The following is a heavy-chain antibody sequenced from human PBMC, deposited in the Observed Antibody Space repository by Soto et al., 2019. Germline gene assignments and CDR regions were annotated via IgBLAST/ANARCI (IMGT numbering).Heavy chain of an antibody. D-gene: IGHD1-26*01. CDR3: SRTEAGYYRWYFDL. CDR2: IRSKTYGATT. V-gene: IGHV3-49*03. J-gene: IGHJ2*01. CDR1: GFTFRDYA. Sequence: VQLVESGGDLVQPGRSLRLSCSASGFTFRDYAMTWFRQAPGKGLEWVGFIRSKTYGATTEYAASAKGRFTISRDDSKRIAYLQMSSLKTEDTAVYYCSRTEAGYYRWYFDLWGRGTLLTVSS.